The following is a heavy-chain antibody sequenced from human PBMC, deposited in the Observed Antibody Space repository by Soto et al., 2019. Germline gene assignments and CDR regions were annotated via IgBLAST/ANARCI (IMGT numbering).Heavy chain of an antibody. CDR1: GGTFGTYG. CDR2: IIPASDTE. V-gene: IGHV1-69*14. J-gene: IGHJ6*04. CDR3: ATAVTAGTYDNHGLDG. Sequence: QVHLVQSGAEVKKPGSSVNISCKASGGTFGTYGLNWVRQFPGQGLEWMGGIIPASDTENYAQKFQGRVTSTADNATNIAHMQMDSLTSADTAVYYGATAVTAGTYDNHGLDGWGEGTTVTVSA. D-gene: IGHD1-1*01.